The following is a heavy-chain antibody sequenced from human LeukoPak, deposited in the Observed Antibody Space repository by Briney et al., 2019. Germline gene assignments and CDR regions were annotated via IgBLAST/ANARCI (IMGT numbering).Heavy chain of an antibody. CDR3: ARGLKVDYYDSSGPDY. CDR2: ISYSGSTI. V-gene: IGHV3-11*04. Sequence: PGGSLRLSCAASGFTFSDYFMTWIRQAPGKGLEWVSYISYSGSTIYYADSVKGRFTISRDNAKDSLYLQMNSLRVEDTAVYYCARGLKVDYYDSSGPDYWGQGTLVTVS. CDR1: GFTFSDYF. D-gene: IGHD3-22*01. J-gene: IGHJ4*02.